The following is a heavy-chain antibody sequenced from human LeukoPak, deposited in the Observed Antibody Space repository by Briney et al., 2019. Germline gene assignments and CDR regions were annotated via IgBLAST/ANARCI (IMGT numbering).Heavy chain of an antibody. CDR2: ISSNGDST. J-gene: IGHJ6*03. CDR3: ARGGGFWSGYYYYYYYMDV. Sequence: GGSLRLSCVASGFTFSSYAMHWVRQAPGKGLEYVSAISSNGDSTYYANSVKGRFTISRDNSKNTLYLQMGSLRAEDMAVYYCARGGGFWSGYYYYYYYMDVWGNGTTVTVSS. D-gene: IGHD3-3*01. CDR1: GFTFSSYA. V-gene: IGHV3-64*01.